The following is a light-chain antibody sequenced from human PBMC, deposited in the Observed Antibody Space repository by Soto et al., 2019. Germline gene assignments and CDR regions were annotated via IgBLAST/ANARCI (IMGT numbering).Light chain of an antibody. CDR2: DAS. Sequence: DNQLTQSPSTLSASVGDRVTITCQASQNINNYLNWYQQKPGRAPKLLIYDASNLEAGVPSRFRGSGSGTDFTFTISRLQPEDIATYYCQQYENLPTCGQGTRREIK. J-gene: IGKJ5*01. V-gene: IGKV1-33*01. CDR1: QNINNY. CDR3: QQYENLPT.